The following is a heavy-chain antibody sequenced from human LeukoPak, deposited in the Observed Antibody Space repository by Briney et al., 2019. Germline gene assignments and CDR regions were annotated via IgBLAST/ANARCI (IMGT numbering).Heavy chain of an antibody. CDR2: IYSSGST. CDR3: ARRSIYWYFDF. CDR1: GVSISDRSYY. V-gene: IGHV4-39*01. D-gene: IGHD3-10*01. J-gene: IGHJ2*01. Sequence: ETSETLSLTCGVSGVSISDRSYYWSWIRQSPGKGLEWIGSIYSSGSTYYNPSLQSRVTISKDTSENQFSLQLNSVTAADMAVYFCARRSIYWYFDFWGRGTLVTVSS.